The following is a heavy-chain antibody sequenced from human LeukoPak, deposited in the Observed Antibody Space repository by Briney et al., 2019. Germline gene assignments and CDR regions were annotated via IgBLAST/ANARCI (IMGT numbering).Heavy chain of an antibody. CDR1: GYTFTSYY. D-gene: IGHD3-10*01. J-gene: IGHJ4*02. V-gene: IGHV1-46*01. CDR3: ARDSPRVYYGSGSYYNALGY. CDR2: INPSGGST. Sequence: GASVKVSCKASGYTFTSYYMHWVRQAPGQGLEWMGLINPSGGSTSYAQKFQGRVTMTRDTSTSTVYMELSSLRSEDTAVYYCARDSPRVYYGSGSYYNALGYWGQGTLVTVSS.